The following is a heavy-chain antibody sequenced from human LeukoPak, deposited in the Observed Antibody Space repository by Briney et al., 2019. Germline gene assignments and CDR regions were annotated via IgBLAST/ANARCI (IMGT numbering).Heavy chain of an antibody. CDR3: ARDFGGYCSSSSCYLGFLDY. J-gene: IGHJ4*02. CDR1: GFTFSSYT. V-gene: IGHV3-21*03. Sequence: GGSLRLSCAASGFTFSSYTMNWVRQAPGKGLEWVSSIISSSSFIYYADSVKGRFTISRDNAKNSLYLQMNSLRAEDAAVYYCARDFGGYCSSSSCYLGFLDYWGQGTLVTVSS. CDR2: IISSSSFI. D-gene: IGHD2-2*01.